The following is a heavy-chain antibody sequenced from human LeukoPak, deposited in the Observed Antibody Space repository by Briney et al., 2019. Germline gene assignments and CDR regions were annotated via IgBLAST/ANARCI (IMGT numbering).Heavy chain of an antibody. J-gene: IGHJ6*02. V-gene: IGHV1-69*02. CDR1: GGTFSSYT. CDR3: ARAGEAANYGMDV. Sequence: SVTVSCKASGGTFSSYTISWVRQAPGQGLEWMGRIIPILGIANYAQKFQGRVTITADKSTSTAYMELSSLRSEDTAVYYCARAGEAANYGMDVWGQGTTVTVSS. CDR2: IIPILGIA. D-gene: IGHD2-15*01.